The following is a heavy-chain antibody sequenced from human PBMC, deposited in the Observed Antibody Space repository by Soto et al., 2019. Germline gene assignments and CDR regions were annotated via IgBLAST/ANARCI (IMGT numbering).Heavy chain of an antibody. D-gene: IGHD5-12*01. CDR3: ARGVLGDSGHDSSNWFDP. V-gene: IGHV4-34*01. CDR2: IIHSGSA. CDR1: GGSFSGYY. J-gene: IGHJ5*02. Sequence: QVQLQQWGAGLLKPSETLSLTCVVYGGSFSGYYWSWIRQPPGKGLEWIGEIIHSGSANYNPSLKRRVTISVQTSEPQLALKLTSVSAADTAVYYCARGVLGDSGHDSSNWFDPWGQGTLVTVSS.